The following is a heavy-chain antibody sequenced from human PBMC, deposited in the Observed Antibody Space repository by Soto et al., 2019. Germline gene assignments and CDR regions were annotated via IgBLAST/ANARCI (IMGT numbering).Heavy chain of an antibody. J-gene: IGHJ5*02. V-gene: IGHV4-31*03. CDR3: ARGITVFGVVHRFDP. D-gene: IGHD3-3*01. CDR1: GASISSGGYY. Sequence: NPSETLSLTCTVSGASISSGGYYWSWLRHHPGKGLEWIGYIYYSGSTYYDPSLESRLTISVDTSKDQFSLRLNSVTAADTAVYYCARGITVFGVVHRFDPWGQGTLVTVSS. CDR2: IYYSGST.